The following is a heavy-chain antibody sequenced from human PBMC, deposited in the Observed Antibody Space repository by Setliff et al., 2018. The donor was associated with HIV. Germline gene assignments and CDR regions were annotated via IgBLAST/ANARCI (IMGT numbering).Heavy chain of an antibody. Sequence: SETLSLTCTVSGSSISGHFWTWIRQPPGKGLEWIGYIYTTGSTNYNPSLTSRVTISVDTSKNKFSLKMRSVTAADTAVYYCARVPPEYSSSSQAFDIWGQGTVVTVSS. CDR2: IYTTGST. D-gene: IGHD6-6*01. J-gene: IGHJ3*02. CDR3: ARVPPEYSSSSQAFDI. V-gene: IGHV4-59*11. CDR1: GSSISGHF.